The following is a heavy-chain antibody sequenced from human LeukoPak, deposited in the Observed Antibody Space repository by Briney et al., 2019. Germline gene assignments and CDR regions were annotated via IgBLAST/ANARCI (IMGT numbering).Heavy chain of an antibody. CDR2: INHSGST. V-gene: IGHV4-34*01. CDR1: GGSFSGYY. Sequence: SGTLSLTCAVYGGSFSGYYWSWIRQPPGKGLEWIGEINHSGSTNYNPSLKSRVTISVDTSKNQFSLKLSSVTAADTAVYYCASSIAAAGPFDYWGQGTLVTVSS. CDR3: ASSIAAAGPFDY. J-gene: IGHJ4*02. D-gene: IGHD6-13*01.